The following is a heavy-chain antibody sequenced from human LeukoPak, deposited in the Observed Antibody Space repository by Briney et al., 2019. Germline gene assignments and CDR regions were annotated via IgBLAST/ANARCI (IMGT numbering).Heavy chain of an antibody. CDR3: ARGVCSSTSCYSNWFDP. J-gene: IGHJ5*02. CDR2: IYYSGRTNYRST. Sequence: QASETLSLTCTVSGVSISNYYWSWLRQPPGKGLELIGYIYYSGRTNYRSTNYNPSLNSRVTMSVDTSKNQFSLKLTSVTAADTAVYYCARGVCSSTSCYSNWFDPWGQGTLVTVSS. V-gene: IGHV4-59*12. D-gene: IGHD2-2*01. CDR1: GVSISNYY.